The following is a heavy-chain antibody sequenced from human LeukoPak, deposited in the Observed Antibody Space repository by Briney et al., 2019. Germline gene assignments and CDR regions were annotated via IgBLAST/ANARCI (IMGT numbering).Heavy chain of an antibody. D-gene: IGHD2-15*01. J-gene: IGHJ4*02. CDR1: GYSISSGYY. V-gene: IGHV4-38-2*02. Sequence: SETLSLTCTVSGYSISSGYYWGWIRQPPGKGLEWIGSIHHSGSTYYNPSVKSRVTISVDTSKNQFSLKVNSVTAADTAVYYCARGGGYCSGGGCYYAGNFDYWGQGTLVTVSS. CDR3: ARGGGYCSGGGCYYAGNFDY. CDR2: IHHSGST.